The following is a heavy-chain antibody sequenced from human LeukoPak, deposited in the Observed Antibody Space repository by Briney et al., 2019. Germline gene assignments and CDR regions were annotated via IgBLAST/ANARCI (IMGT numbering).Heavy chain of an antibody. CDR2: ISWNSGSI. V-gene: IGHV3-9*01. CDR3: ARDGGSAMPFDY. D-gene: IGHD2-2*01. J-gene: IGHJ4*02. CDR1: GFTFDDYA. Sequence: GGSLRLSCAASGFTFDDYAMHWVRQAPGKGLEWVSGISWNSGSIGYADSVKGRFTISRDNAKNSLYLQMNSLRAEDTAVYYCARDGGSAMPFDYWGQGTLVTVSS.